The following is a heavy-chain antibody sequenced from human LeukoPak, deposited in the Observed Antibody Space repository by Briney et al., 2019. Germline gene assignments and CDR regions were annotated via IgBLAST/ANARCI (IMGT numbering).Heavy chain of an antibody. V-gene: IGHV3-23*01. J-gene: IGHJ4*02. CDR1: GFIFSTYG. D-gene: IGHD3-10*01. Sequence: PGGSLRLSCAASGFIFSTYGMTWFRQAPGRGLEWVSGISGSGLNTYYADSVKGRFTSSRDNSKNMLYLQMNSLRAEDTAVYYCARAYYGSGSYRSYYFDYWGQGTLVTVSS. CDR3: ARAYYGSGSYRSYYFDY. CDR2: ISGSGLNT.